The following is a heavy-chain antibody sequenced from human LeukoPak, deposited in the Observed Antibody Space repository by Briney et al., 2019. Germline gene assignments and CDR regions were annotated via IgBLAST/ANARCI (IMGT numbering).Heavy chain of an antibody. CDR2: IYYSGST. CDR3: ARGRLGRLAYYYDSSGYYRGAFDI. CDR1: GGSISKYY. D-gene: IGHD3-22*01. Sequence: PTETLSLTCTVSGGSISKYYWSWIRQPPGKVLEWIGYIYYSGSTNYNPSLKSRVTTSVDTSKNQFSLKLSSVTAADTAVYYCARGRLGRLAYYYDSSGYYRGAFDIWGQGTMVTVSS. V-gene: IGHV4-59*01. J-gene: IGHJ3*02.